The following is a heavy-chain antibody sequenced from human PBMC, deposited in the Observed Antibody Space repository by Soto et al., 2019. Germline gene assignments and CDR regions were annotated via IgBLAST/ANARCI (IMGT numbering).Heavy chain of an antibody. V-gene: IGHV3-23*01. J-gene: IGHJ4*02. CDR3: AKNGAVVAATGDLFDY. CDR1: GFTFSSYA. Sequence: EVQLLVSGGGLVQPGGSLRLSCAASGFTFSSYAMSWVRQAPGKGLEWVSAISGSGGSTYYADSVKGRFTISRDNSKNTLYLQMNSLRAEDTAVYYCAKNGAVVAATGDLFDYWGQGTLVTVSS. D-gene: IGHD2-15*01. CDR2: ISGSGGST.